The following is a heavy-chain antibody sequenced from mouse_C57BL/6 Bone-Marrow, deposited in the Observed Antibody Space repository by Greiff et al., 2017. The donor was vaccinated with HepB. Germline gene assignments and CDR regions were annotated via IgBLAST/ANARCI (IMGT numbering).Heavy chain of an antibody. CDR3: ARRWLLRVFDY. CDR1: GYTFTDYE. D-gene: IGHD2-3*01. J-gene: IGHJ2*01. V-gene: IGHV1-15*01. Sequence: VQLQQSGAELVRPGASVTLSCKASGYTFTDYEMHWVKQTPVHGLEWIGAIDPETGGTAYNQKFKGKAILTADKSSSTAYMELRSLTSEDSAVYYCARRWLLRVFDYWGQGTTLTVSS. CDR2: IDPETGGT.